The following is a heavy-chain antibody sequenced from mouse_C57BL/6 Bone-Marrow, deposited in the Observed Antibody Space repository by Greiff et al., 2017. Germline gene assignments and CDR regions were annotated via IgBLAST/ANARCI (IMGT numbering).Heavy chain of an antibody. D-gene: IGHD2-4*01. CDR3: ARDYDYSWFAY. Sequence: QVQLQQPGAELVMPGASVKLSCKAPGYTFTSYWMHWVKQRPGQGLEWIGEIDPSDSYTNYNQKFKGKSTLTVDKSSSTAYMQLSSLTSEDSAVYYCARDYDYSWFAYWGQGTLVTVSA. CDR2: IDPSDSYT. V-gene: IGHV1-69*01. J-gene: IGHJ3*01. CDR1: GYTFTSYW.